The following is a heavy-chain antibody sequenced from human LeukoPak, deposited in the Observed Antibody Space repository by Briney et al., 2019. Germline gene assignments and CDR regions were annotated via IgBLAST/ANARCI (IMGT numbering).Heavy chain of an antibody. V-gene: IGHV4-39*01. J-gene: IGHJ4*02. CDR1: GGSISSSSYY. D-gene: IGHD3-9*01. Sequence: SETLSLTCTVSGGSISSSSYYWGWIRQPPGKGLEWIGNIYYRGSTYYNPSLKSRVTISVDTSKNQFSLKLRSVTAADTAVFYCARHLGDSLTDYHPHRPLDKWGQGTLVTVSS. CDR3: ARHLGDSLTDYHPHRPLDK. CDR2: IYYRGST.